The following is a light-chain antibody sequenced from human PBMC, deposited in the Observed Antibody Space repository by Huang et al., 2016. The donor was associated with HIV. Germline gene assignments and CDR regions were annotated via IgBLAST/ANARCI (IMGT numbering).Light chain of an antibody. CDR2: GAS. V-gene: IGKV3-15*01. Sequence: EIVMTQSPATLSVSPGERATLSCRASQNVSSNLAWHQQKPGQAPRLLIYGASTRATGIPVRCSGSGSGTEFTLTISSLQSEDFAVYYCQQYHNWPTFGHGTKVEIK. CDR1: QNVSSN. J-gene: IGKJ1*01. CDR3: QQYHNWPT.